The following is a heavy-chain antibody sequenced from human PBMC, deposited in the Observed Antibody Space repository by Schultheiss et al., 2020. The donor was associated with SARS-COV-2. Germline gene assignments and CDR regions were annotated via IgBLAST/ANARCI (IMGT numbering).Heavy chain of an antibody. D-gene: IGHD6-19*01. J-gene: IGHJ6*02. CDR3: ARMVNSSGWSYYYYYYGMDV. CDR1: GGSISSSNW. CDR2: IYHSGST. V-gene: IGHV4-4*02. Sequence: SETLSLTCAVSGGSISSSNWWSWVRQPPGKGLEWIGEIYHSGSTNYNPSLKSRVTISVDKSKNQFSLKLSSVTAADTAVYYCARMVNSSGWSYYYYYYGMDVWGQGTTVTVSS.